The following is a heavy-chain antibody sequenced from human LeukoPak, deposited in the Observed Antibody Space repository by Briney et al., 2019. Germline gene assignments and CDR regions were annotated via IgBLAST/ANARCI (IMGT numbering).Heavy chain of an antibody. CDR1: GGSFSGYY. J-gene: IGHJ4*02. CDR2: INHSGST. CDR3: ARGGAYGCLDY. Sequence: SETLSLTCAVYGGSFSGYYWSWIRQPPGKGLEWIGEINHSGSTNYNPSLKSRVTISVDTSKNQFSLKLSSVTAAGTAVYYCARGGAYGCLDYWGQGTLVTVSS. V-gene: IGHV4-34*01. D-gene: IGHD4-17*01.